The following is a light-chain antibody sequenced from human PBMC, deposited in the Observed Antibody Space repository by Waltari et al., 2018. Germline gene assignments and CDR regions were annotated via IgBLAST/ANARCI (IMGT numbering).Light chain of an antibody. CDR1: SSDVGGYNH. CDR2: DVS. CDR3: CSYAGSYTYV. V-gene: IGLV2-11*01. Sequence: QSALTPPRSVSGSPGQSVTIPCPGTSSDVGGYNHVPWYQQHPGKAPKLMIYDVSKRPSGVPDRFSGSKSGNTASLTISGLQAEDEADYYCCSYAGSYTYVFGTGTKVTVL. J-gene: IGLJ1*01.